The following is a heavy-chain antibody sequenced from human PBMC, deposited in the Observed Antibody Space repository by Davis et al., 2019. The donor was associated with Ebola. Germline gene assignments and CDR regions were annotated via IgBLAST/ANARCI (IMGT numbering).Heavy chain of an antibody. V-gene: IGHV3-30-3*01. CDR1: GFTFSSYA. D-gene: IGHD4-23*01. CDR2: ISYDGSNK. CDR3: ASGLLRSADY. Sequence: GESLKISCAASGFTFSSYAMHWVRQAPGKGLEWVAVISYDGSNKYYADSVKGRFTISRDNAKNSLYLQMNSVRAEDTAVYYCASGLLRSADYWGQGTLVTVSS. J-gene: IGHJ4*02.